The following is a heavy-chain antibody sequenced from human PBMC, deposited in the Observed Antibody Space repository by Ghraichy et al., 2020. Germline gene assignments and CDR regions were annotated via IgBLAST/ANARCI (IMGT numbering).Heavy chain of an antibody. J-gene: IGHJ6*02. Sequence: GGSLRLSCEASGFIFSDSAVHWVRQTSGKGLEWIGRIKTTVNNYATEYAASVKGRFTISRDDSKNTAYLQMSGLTPEDTAVYYCSRLSEYFHGSGTNYYYALDVWGQWTTVTVSS. CDR3: SRLSEYFHGSGTNYYYALDV. D-gene: IGHD3-10*01. V-gene: IGHV3-73*01. CDR1: GFIFSDSA. CDR2: IKTTVNNYAT.